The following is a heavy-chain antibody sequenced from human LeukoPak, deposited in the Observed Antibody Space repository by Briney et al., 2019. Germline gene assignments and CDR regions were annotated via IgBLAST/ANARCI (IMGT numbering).Heavy chain of an antibody. CDR1: GGTFSSYA. V-gene: IGHV1-69*05. CDR2: IIPIFGTA. Sequence: ASVKVSCKASGGTFSSYAISWVRQAPGQGLEWMGGIIPIFGTANYAQKFQGRVTITTDESTSTAYMELSSLRSEDTAVYYCAREEKQQLVQDYWGQGTLVTVSS. CDR3: AREEKQQLVQDY. J-gene: IGHJ4*02. D-gene: IGHD6-13*01.